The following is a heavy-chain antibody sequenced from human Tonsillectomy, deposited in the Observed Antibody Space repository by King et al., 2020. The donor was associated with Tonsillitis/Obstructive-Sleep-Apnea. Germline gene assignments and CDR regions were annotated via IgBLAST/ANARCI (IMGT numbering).Heavy chain of an antibody. Sequence: QLQESGPGLVKPSETPSLTCTVSGGSISSSSYYWGWIRQPPGKGLEWIGSIYYSGSTYYNPSLKSRVTISVDTSKNQSSLKLSSVTAADTAVYYCARHDIPIDYWGQGTLVTVSS. CDR1: GGSISSSSYY. V-gene: IGHV4-39*01. D-gene: IGHD2-2*01. J-gene: IGHJ4*02. CDR3: ARHDIPIDY. CDR2: IYYSGST.